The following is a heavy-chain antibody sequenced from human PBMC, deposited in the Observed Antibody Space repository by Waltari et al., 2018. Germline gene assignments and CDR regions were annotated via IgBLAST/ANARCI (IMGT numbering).Heavy chain of an antibody. V-gene: IGHV4-4*08. J-gene: IGHJ4*02. CDR3: AREVYSASGWFDY. CDR2: IYPSGST. CDR1: GDSIDGFY. D-gene: IGHD6-19*01. Sequence: QVHLQESGPGLMKPSETLSLTCTVSGDSIDGFYWSWIRQPPGKGLEWMGYIYPSGSTASNPSLKIRPTISIDTSKSQCSRELHSVTAADTALYYCAREVYSASGWFDYWGQGVLVTVSS.